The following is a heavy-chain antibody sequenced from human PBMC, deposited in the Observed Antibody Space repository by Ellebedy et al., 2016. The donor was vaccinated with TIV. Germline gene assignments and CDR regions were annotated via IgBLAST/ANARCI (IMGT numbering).Heavy chain of an antibody. V-gene: IGHV3-9*01. CDR2: ISWNSGSI. Sequence: SLKISCAASGFTFDDYAMHWVRQAPGKGLEWVPGISWNSGSIGYADSVKGRFTISRDNAKNSLYLQMNSLRDEDTALYYCAKDTGRGLHYKYFDSWGQGALVTVSS. J-gene: IGHJ4*02. CDR3: AKDTGRGLHYKYFDS. CDR1: GFTFDDYA. D-gene: IGHD4-17*01.